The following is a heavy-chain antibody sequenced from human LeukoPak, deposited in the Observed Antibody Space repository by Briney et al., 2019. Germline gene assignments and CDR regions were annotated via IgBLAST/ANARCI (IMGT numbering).Heavy chain of an antibody. D-gene: IGHD2-21*01. V-gene: IGHV4-39*01. Sequence: PSETLSLTCTVSGGSISSNSNYWAWIRQPPGTGLEWIGSISYGGSTYYSPSLESRVTISVDTSKNQFSPRLSSVTAADTAVYYCARQALWFFDHWGQGTLVTVSS. CDR1: GGSISSNSNY. CDR2: ISYGGST. CDR3: ARQALWFFDH. J-gene: IGHJ4*02.